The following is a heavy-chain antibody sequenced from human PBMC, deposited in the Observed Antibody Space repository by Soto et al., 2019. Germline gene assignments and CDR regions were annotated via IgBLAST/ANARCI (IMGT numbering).Heavy chain of an antibody. D-gene: IGHD3-22*01. V-gene: IGHV4-59*01. CDR2: IYYSGST. CDR3: ARVNYYDSSGYYPDAFDI. J-gene: IGHJ3*02. CDR1: GCSISSYY. Sequence: PSETLSLTCPVSGCSISSYYWSWIRQPPGKGLEWIGYIYYSGSTNYNPSLKSRVTISVDTSKNQFSLKLSSVTAADTAVYYCARVNYYDSSGYYPDAFDIWGQGTMVTVSS.